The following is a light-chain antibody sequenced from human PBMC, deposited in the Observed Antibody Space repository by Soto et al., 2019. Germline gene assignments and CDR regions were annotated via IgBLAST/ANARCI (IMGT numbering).Light chain of an antibody. CDR3: CSHAGSAAFYV. Sequence: QSALTQPASVSGSPGQSITISCTGISGDIATYNFVSWYQQHPGKVPKLLIYEASKRPSGVSQRFSGSRSGNTASLTISGLQAEDEADYYCCSHAGSAAFYVFAAGTKLTVL. V-gene: IGLV2-23*01. CDR2: EAS. J-gene: IGLJ1*01. CDR1: SGDIATYNF.